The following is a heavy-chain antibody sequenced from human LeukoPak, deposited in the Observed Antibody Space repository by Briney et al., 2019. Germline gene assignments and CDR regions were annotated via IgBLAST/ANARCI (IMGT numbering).Heavy chain of an antibody. Sequence: PGGSLRLSCAASGFSFINYGMHWVRQAPGKGLEWVAFIRYDGNDRFYADSVRGRFTISRDTSKNTQYLHMNSLRVDDTAVYYCARRKGRGYSYGGESFDYWGQGTLVTVSS. V-gene: IGHV3-30*02. D-gene: IGHD5-18*01. CDR3: ARRKGRGYSYGGESFDY. CDR2: IRYDGNDR. CDR1: GFSFINYG. J-gene: IGHJ4*02.